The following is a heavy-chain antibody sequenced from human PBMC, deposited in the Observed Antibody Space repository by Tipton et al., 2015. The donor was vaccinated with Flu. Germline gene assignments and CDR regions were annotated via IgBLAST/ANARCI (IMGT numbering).Heavy chain of an antibody. V-gene: IGHV3-74*01. CDR2: INSDGSST. J-gene: IGHJ4*02. CDR1: GFTFSSYW. CDR3: ARDYYDSNGPIDY. D-gene: IGHD3-22*01. Sequence: SLRLSCAASGFTFSSYWMHWVRQAPGKGLVWVSRINSDGSSTSYADSVKGRFTISRDNAKNTLYLQMNSLRAEDTAVYYCARDYYDSNGPIDYWGQGTLVTVSS.